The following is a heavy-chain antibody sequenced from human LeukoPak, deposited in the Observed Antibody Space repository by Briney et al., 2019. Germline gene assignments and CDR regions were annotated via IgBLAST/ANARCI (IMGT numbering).Heavy chain of an antibody. Sequence: PSETLSLTCTVSAGSFISSSHHWGWIRQSPGKGLEWIGSVYYGRTTYYNPSLDGRVTVSLDTSANQFSLKLSSVTAADTAVYYCARDGPYVNWGQGTLVTVSS. CDR2: VYYGRTT. J-gene: IGHJ4*02. D-gene: IGHD3-16*01. CDR3: ARDGPYVN. CDR1: AGSFISSSHH. V-gene: IGHV4-39*02.